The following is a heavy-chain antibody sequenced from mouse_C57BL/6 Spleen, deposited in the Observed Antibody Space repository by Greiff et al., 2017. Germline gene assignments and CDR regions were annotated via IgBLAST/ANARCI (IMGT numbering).Heavy chain of an antibody. CDR3: AMIYYDYDGWVHFDY. V-gene: IGHV1-47*01. J-gene: IGHJ2*01. Sequence: VQLQQSGAELVKPGASVKMSCKASGYTFTTYPIEWMKQNHGKSLEWIGNFHPYNDDTKYNEKFKGKATLTVEKSSSTVYLELSRLTSDDSAVYYFAMIYYDYDGWVHFDYWGQGTTLTVSS. CDR1: GYTFTTYP. D-gene: IGHD2-4*01. CDR2: FHPYNDDT.